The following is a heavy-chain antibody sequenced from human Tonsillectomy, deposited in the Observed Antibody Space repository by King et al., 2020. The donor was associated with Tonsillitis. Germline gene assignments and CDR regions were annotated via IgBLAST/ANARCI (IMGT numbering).Heavy chain of an antibody. CDR3: ARDSSPTDSSGYYCDAFDI. V-gene: IGHV3-30*01. J-gene: IGHJ3*02. CDR2: ISYDGSNK. Sequence: QVQLVESGGGVVQPGRSLRLSCAASGFTFSSYAMHWVRQAPGKGLEWVAGISYDGSNKYYADSVKGRFTLSRDNSKKTLYLQMNSLRAEDTAVYYCARDSSPTDSSGYYCDAFDIWGQGTMVTVSS. D-gene: IGHD3-22*01. CDR1: GFTFSSYA.